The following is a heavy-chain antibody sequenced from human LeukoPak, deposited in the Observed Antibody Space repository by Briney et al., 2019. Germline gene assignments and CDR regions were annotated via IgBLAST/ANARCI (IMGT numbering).Heavy chain of an antibody. CDR2: IYHSGST. Sequence: SETLSLTCTVSGYSISSGYYWGWIRQPPGKGLEWIGSIYHSGSTYYNPSLKSRVTISVDTSKNQFSLKLSSVTAADTAVYYCAREGYSSSWYAGGYYYYMDVWGKGTTVTISS. CDR3: AREGYSSSWYAGGYYYYMDV. CDR1: GYSISSGYY. V-gene: IGHV4-38-2*02. D-gene: IGHD6-13*01. J-gene: IGHJ6*03.